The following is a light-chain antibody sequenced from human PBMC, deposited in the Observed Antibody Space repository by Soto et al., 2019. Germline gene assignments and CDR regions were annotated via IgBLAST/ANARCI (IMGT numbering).Light chain of an antibody. CDR1: QSVTNNY. CDR3: QQYVAPPPYT. J-gene: IGKJ2*01. CDR2: GAS. V-gene: IGKV3-20*01. Sequence: ENVLTQSPDTLSLPPGERATLSCRASQSVTNNYLAWYQQKPGQAPRLLIYGASSRATGIPDRFSGSGSATDFTLTISRVEPEDFAVYYCQQYVAPPPYTFGQGTKLEIK.